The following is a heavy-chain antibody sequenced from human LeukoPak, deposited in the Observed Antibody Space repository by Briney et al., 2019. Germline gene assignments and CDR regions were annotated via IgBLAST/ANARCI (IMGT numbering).Heavy chain of an antibody. V-gene: IGHV4-39*07. CDR3: ARVSGYSYGYYFDY. CDR2: IYYSGST. CDR1: GGSISSSSYY. Sequence: SETLSLTCTVSGGSISSSSYYWGWIRQPPGEGLEWIGSIYYSGSTYYNPSLKSRVTISVDTSKNQFSLKLSSVTAADTAVYYCARVSGYSYGYYFDYWGQGTLVTVSS. J-gene: IGHJ4*02. D-gene: IGHD5-18*01.